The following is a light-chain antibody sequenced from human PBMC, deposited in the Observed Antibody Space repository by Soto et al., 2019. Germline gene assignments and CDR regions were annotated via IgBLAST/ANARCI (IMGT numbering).Light chain of an antibody. V-gene: IGKV1-6*01. CDR3: LQDINYPWT. J-gene: IGKJ1*01. Sequence: AIQMTQFQSSLSASVGEGCTFSCWASQGIGNALGWYQQKPGKPPKVLIYGASNLQSGVPPRFSGSGSGTDFTLAISSLQPEDSATYYCLQDINYPWTFGQGTKVDNK. CDR2: GAS. CDR1: QGIGNA.